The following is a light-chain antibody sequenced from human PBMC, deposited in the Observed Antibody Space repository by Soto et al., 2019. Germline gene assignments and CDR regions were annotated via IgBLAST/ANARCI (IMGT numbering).Light chain of an antibody. J-gene: IGLJ3*02. Sequence: QSVPTQPPSLSVAPGQRVTISCTGNSSNLGAGYDVHWYQQLPGAAPKLVIFGNRNRPSGVPERFSGSKSGTSASLASTGLQAEYEADYYCQAYDYSLTASLFGGGTKLTVL. V-gene: IGLV1-40*01. CDR2: GNR. CDR1: SSNLGAGYD. CDR3: QAYDYSLTASL.